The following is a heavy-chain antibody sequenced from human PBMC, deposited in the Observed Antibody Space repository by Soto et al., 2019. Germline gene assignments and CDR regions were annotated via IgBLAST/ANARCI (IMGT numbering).Heavy chain of an antibody. D-gene: IGHD6-13*01. V-gene: IGHV3-33*01. CDR1: GFTFSSYG. CDR2: IWYDGSNK. Sequence: GGSLSRSWAAAGFTFSSYGMHWVRQAPGKGLEWVAVIWYDGSNKYYADSVKGRFTISRDNSKNTLYLQMNSLRAEGTAVYYCARDLGYSSSWGAFDPWGQGPLVTVSS. CDR3: ARDLGYSSSWGAFDP. J-gene: IGHJ5*02.